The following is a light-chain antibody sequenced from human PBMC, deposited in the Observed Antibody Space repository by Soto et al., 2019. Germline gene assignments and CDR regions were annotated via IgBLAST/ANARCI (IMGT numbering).Light chain of an antibody. CDR1: QSISSY. Sequence: DLQMTQSPSSLSASVVDRVTSTCRASQSISSYLNWYQQKPGKAPKLLIYAASTLQGGVPSRFSGSGYGTDFTLTISSLQPEDFATYYFQQTYSTLLTFGGGTKVEIK. CDR2: AAS. J-gene: IGKJ4*01. CDR3: QQTYSTLLT. V-gene: IGKV1-39*01.